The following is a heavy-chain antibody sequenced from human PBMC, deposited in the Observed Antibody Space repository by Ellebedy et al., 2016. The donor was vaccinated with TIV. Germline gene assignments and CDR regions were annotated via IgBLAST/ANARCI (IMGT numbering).Heavy chain of an antibody. V-gene: IGHV3-9*01. CDR1: GFRFDGYG. Sequence: SLKISCAASGFRFDGYGMHWVRHGPGKGLEWVSGITWNSGSIAYGTSVKGRFTISRDNARNSLYLQMNSLRAEDTALYYCVKARMQWLTFDAFDVWGQGTMVSVSS. J-gene: IGHJ3*01. D-gene: IGHD6-19*01. CDR3: VKARMQWLTFDAFDV. CDR2: ITWNSGSI.